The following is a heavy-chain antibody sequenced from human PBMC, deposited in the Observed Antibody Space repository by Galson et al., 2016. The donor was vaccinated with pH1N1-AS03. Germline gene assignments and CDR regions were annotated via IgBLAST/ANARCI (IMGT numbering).Heavy chain of an antibody. Sequence: LSLTCTASGGSIRSSNYYWGWIRQPPGKGLEWIGSMYYTGTNFYNPSLKSRVSMSVDTSKNQFSLELSSVTAADTSIYYCARHGTTGWSREEYALDIWGQGTVVTVSS. CDR2: MYYTGTN. CDR3: ARHGTTGWSREEYALDI. CDR1: GGSIRSSNYY. V-gene: IGHV4-39*01. D-gene: IGHD6-19*01. J-gene: IGHJ3*02.